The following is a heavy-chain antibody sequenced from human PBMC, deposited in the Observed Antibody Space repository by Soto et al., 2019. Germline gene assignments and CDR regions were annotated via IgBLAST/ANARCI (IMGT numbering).Heavy chain of an antibody. CDR3: ASPGGQVPAAEGPYYYYGMDV. V-gene: IGHV3-23*01. CDR1: GFTFSSYA. J-gene: IGHJ6*02. Sequence: PGGSLRLSCAASGFTFSSYAMSWVRQAPGKGLEWVSAISGSGGSTYYADSVKGRFTISRDNSKNTLYLQMNSLRAEDTAVYYCASPGGQVPAAEGPYYYYGMDVWGQGTTVTVSS. D-gene: IGHD2-2*01. CDR2: ISGSGGST.